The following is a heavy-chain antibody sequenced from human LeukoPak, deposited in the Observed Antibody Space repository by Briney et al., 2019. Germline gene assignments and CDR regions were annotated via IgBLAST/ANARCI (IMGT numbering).Heavy chain of an antibody. CDR2: IYYSGST. CDR1: GGSISSSSYY. J-gene: IGHJ4*02. D-gene: IGHD4-11*01. Sequence: ASETLSLTCTVSGGSISSSSYYWGWIRQPPGKGLEWIGSIYYSGSTYYNPSLKGRVTISVDTSKNQFSLKLSSVTAADTAVYYCARHSAVTTFALHYWGQGTLVTVSA. CDR3: ARHSAVTTFALHY. V-gene: IGHV4-39*01.